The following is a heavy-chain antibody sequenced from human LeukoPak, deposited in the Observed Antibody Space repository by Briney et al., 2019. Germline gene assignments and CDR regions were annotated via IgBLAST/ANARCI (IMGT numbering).Heavy chain of an antibody. CDR2: IWYDGSNK. Sequence: PGGSLRLSCAASGFTFSSYGTHWVRQAPGKGLEWVAVIWYDGSNKYYADSVKGRFTISRDNSKNTLYLQMNSLRAEDTAVYYCARQDSNRVIWFDPWGQGTLVTVSS. D-gene: IGHD4-11*01. CDR1: GFTFSSYG. CDR3: ARQDSNRVIWFDP. J-gene: IGHJ5*02. V-gene: IGHV3-33*01.